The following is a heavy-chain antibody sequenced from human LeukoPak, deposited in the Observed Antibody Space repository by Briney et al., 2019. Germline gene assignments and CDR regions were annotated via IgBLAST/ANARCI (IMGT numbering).Heavy chain of an antibody. CDR1: GGSFSGYY. CDR2: INHSGST. J-gene: IGHJ4*02. CDR3: ASSGGSCSSTSCYKEYYFDY. V-gene: IGHV4-34*01. D-gene: IGHD2-2*02. Sequence: PSETLSLTCAVYGGSFSGYYWSWIRQPPGKGLEWIGEINHSGSTNYNPSLKSRVTISVDTSKNHFSLKLSSVTAADTAVYYCASSGGSCSSTSCYKEYYFDYWGQGTLVTVSS.